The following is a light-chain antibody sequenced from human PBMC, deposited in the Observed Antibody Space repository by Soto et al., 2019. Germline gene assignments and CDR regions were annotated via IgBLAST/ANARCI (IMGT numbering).Light chain of an antibody. J-gene: IGLJ1*01. CDR3: SSYTTSNTRQIV. CDR2: DVS. Sequence: QSVRTQPASVSGSPGQSITISCTGTSNDVGGYNYVSWHQQHPGKAPKLMIFDVSNRPSGVSNRFSGSKSGNTASLTISGLQPEDEADYYCSSYTTSNTRQIVFGTGTKVTVL. CDR1: SNDVGGYNY. V-gene: IGLV2-14*01.